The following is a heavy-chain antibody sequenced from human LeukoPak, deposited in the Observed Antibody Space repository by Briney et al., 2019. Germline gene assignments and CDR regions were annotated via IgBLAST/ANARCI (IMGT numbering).Heavy chain of an antibody. J-gene: IGHJ6*03. CDR2: IIPIFGTA. CDR3: ARDRVRNYDFWSGPIYYYYMDV. CDR1: GGTFSSYA. D-gene: IGHD3-3*01. Sequence: SVKVSCKASGGTFSSYAISWVRQAPGQGLEWMGGIIPIFGTANYAQKFQGRVTITTDESTSTAYMELSSLRSEDTAVYYCARDRVRNYDFWSGPIYYYYMDVWGKGTTVTVSS. V-gene: IGHV1-69*05.